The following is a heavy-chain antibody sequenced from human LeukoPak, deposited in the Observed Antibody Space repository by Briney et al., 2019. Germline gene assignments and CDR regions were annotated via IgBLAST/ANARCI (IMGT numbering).Heavy chain of an antibody. CDR1: GGSISHYY. CDR3: AREDPQTTVPEGMDV. CDR2: LYYSGTT. V-gene: IGHV4-59*01. Sequence: SETLSLTCTVSGGSISHYYWSWIRQSPGKGLEWIGYLYYSGTTNYNPSLKSRVTTSVNTSRNQFSLQLRSVTAADTAVYYCAREDPQTTVPEGMDVWGQGTTVIVSS. J-gene: IGHJ6*02. D-gene: IGHD4-17*01.